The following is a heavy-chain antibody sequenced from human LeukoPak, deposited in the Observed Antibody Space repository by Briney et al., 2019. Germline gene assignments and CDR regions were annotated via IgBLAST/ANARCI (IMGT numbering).Heavy chain of an antibody. CDR1: GGIFSSYA. CDR3: ASPTPAYDSSGPNPEYFQH. D-gene: IGHD3-22*01. V-gene: IGHV1-69*13. CDR2: IIPIFGTA. J-gene: IGHJ1*01. Sequence: ASVKVSCKASGGIFSSYAISWVRQAPGQGLEWMGGIIPIFGTANYAQKFQGRVTITADESTSTAYMELSSLRSEDTAVYYCASPTPAYDSSGPNPEYFQHWGQGTLVTVSS.